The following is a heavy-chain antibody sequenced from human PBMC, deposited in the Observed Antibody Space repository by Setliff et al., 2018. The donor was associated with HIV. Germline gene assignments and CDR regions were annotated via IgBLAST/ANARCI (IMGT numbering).Heavy chain of an antibody. CDR2: IYYTGST. D-gene: IGHD2-15*01. J-gene: IGHJ4*02. CDR1: GGSMSSHY. V-gene: IGHV4-59*11. Sequence: SETLSLTCTVSGGSMSSHYWSWIRQPPGKGLEWIGYIYYTGSTNYNPSLKSRVTISVDTSKTQFSLKLSSVTAADTAVYYCARGSGAVVVAATPFAYWGQGTLVTVSS. CDR3: ARGSGAVVVAATPFAY.